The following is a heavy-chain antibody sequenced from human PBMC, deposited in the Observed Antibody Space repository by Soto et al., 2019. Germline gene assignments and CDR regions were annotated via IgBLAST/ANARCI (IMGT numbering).Heavy chain of an antibody. Sequence: GGSLRLSCTTSGFTFGDYALSWVRQAPGKGLEWVGFIRRNAYGGTTDYAASVKGRFTISRDDSKSIAYLQMNSLRTEDTALYYCTRASSLDFDFWGQGTLVTVS. J-gene: IGHJ4*02. V-gene: IGHV3-49*04. D-gene: IGHD3-16*01. CDR3: TRASSLDFDF. CDR1: GFTFGDYA. CDR2: IRRNAYGGTT.